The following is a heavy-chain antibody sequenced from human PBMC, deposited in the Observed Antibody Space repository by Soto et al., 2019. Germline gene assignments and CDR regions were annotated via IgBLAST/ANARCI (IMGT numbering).Heavy chain of an antibody. CDR2: ISTDGSST. Sequence: EVQLVESGGGLVQPGGSLRLSCAATGFTFSTYWMHWVRQGPGKGLVWVSRISTDGSSTTYADSVKGRFTISRDNAKSTLYLQMNSLRAEDTAVYDCARATGRNYPFDYWGQGSLVTVSS. CDR1: GFTFSTYW. CDR3: ARATGRNYPFDY. J-gene: IGHJ4*02. D-gene: IGHD1-7*01. V-gene: IGHV3-74*01.